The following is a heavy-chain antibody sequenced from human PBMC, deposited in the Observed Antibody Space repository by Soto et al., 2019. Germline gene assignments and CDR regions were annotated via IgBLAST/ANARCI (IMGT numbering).Heavy chain of an antibody. Sequence: VGSLRLSCAASGFTFSSYGMHWVRQAPGKGLEWVAVISYDGSNKYYADSVKGRFTISRDNSKNTLYLQMNSLRAEDTAVYYCAKTYYYDSSGYYFDYWGQGTLVTVSS. D-gene: IGHD3-22*01. CDR1: GFTFSSYG. CDR3: AKTYYYDSSGYYFDY. V-gene: IGHV3-30*18. CDR2: ISYDGSNK. J-gene: IGHJ4*02.